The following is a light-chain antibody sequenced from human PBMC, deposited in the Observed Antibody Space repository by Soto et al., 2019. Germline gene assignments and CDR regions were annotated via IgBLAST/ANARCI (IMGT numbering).Light chain of an antibody. V-gene: IGLV2-8*01. Sequence: SVLTQPPSASGFPGQSVTISCTGTSSDVGYYDYVSWYQQHPGKAPKLVIYEVTKRPSGVPDRVSASKSGNTASLTVSGLRAEDEADYYCSSYAGSNNFVFGSGTKVTAL. CDR3: SSYAGSNNFV. CDR2: EVT. J-gene: IGLJ1*01. CDR1: SSDVGYYDY.